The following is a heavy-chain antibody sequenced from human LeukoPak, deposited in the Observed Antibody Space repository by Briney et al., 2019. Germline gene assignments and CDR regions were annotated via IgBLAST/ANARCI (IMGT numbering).Heavy chain of an antibody. D-gene: IGHD2-2*01. CDR3: GSGYCSSSSCYRISDF. V-gene: IGHV1-2*02. CDR1: GYTFTGYY. CDR2: INPNSGGA. Sequence: ASVKVSCKASGYTFTGYYIHWVRQAPGQGLEWLGWINPNSGGANSAQRFQGRVTLTRDTSITTAYMELSRLRSDDTGVYYWGSGYCSSSSCYRISDFWGQGTLVTVSS. J-gene: IGHJ4*02.